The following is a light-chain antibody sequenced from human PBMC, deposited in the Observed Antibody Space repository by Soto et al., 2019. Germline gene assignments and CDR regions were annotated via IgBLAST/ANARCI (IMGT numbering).Light chain of an antibody. J-gene: IGLJ2*01. CDR1: TGAVTSSLF. V-gene: IGLV7-46*01. Sequence: QAVVTQEPSLTVSPGGTVTLTCGSSTGAVTSSLFPYWFQQKPGQAPRTLIYDTGNKHSWKPVRFSGSLLGDKAALTLSGAQPEDEADYYCLLSYSGTRVFGGGTKLTVL. CDR3: LLSYSGTRV. CDR2: DTG.